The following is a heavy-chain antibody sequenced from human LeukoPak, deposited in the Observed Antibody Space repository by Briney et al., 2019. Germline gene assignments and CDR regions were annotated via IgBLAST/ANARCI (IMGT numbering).Heavy chain of an antibody. CDR1: GGSISSRCHY. Sequence: SETLSLTCSVSGGSISSRCHYLGWIRQSPEKGLDWIGSIYSNGNTYYNPSVKSRVTISVDTSKNQFSLKLTSVTAAETAVYYCARSATVTTGYFDYWGQGALVTVSS. J-gene: IGHJ4*02. D-gene: IGHD4-17*01. V-gene: IGHV4-39*07. CDR3: ARSATVTTGYFDY. CDR2: IYSNGNT.